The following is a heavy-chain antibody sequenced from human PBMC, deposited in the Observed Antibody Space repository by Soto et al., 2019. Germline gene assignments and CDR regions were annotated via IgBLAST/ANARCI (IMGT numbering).Heavy chain of an antibody. CDR3: ARLSSSCGGRNWFDP. CDR2: INPNSGGT. V-gene: IGHV1-2*02. D-gene: IGHD6-13*01. J-gene: IGHJ5*02. CDR1: GYTFTGYY. Sequence: QVQLVQSGAEVKKPGASVKVSCKASGYTFTGYYMHWVRQAPGQGLEWMGWINPNSGGTNYAQKFQGRVTMTRDTSISTAYMELSRLRSDDTAVYYCARLSSSCGGRNWFDPWGQGTLVTVSS.